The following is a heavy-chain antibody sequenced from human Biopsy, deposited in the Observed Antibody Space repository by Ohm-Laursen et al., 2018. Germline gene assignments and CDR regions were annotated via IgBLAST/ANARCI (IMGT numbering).Heavy chain of an antibody. Sequence: SETLSLTCTVSGDSISSYYWSWIRQPPGKGLGWIGYVYYTGSTDYNPSLQSRVTISVDTAKNHFSLRLRSVSPAGTAIYYCARDRGYYSDRTVPGYFDLWGRGTLVTVSS. J-gene: IGHJ2*01. CDR3: ARDRGYYSDRTVPGYFDL. V-gene: IGHV4-59*01. CDR1: GDSISSYY. CDR2: VYYTGST. D-gene: IGHD3-22*01.